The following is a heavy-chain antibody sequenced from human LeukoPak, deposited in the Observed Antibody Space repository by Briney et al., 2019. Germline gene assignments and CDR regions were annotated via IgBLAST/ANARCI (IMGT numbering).Heavy chain of an antibody. CDR1: GFTVSSNY. Sequence: GGSLRLSCAASGFTVSSNYMSWVRQAPGKGLEWVSAISGSGGSTYYADSVKGRFTISRDNSKNTLYLQMDSLRAEDTAVYYCAKDGSIAEYDYWGQGTLVTVS. D-gene: IGHD6-6*01. J-gene: IGHJ4*02. CDR3: AKDGSIAEYDY. V-gene: IGHV3-23*01. CDR2: ISGSGGST.